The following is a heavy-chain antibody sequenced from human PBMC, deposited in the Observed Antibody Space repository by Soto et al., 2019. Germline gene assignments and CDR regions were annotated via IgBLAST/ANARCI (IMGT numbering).Heavy chain of an antibody. Sequence: EVQLLESGGGLVQPGGSLRLSCAASRLTFSSYAMNWVRQAPGKGLEWVSSISGSGGSTYYADSVKARFTISRDNSRNTLYLQMNSLRAEDTAIYYCATDGRAYYFNSWGQGTLVTVSS. D-gene: IGHD1-1*01. CDR2: ISGSGGST. CDR1: RLTFSSYA. CDR3: ATDGRAYYFNS. J-gene: IGHJ4*02. V-gene: IGHV3-23*01.